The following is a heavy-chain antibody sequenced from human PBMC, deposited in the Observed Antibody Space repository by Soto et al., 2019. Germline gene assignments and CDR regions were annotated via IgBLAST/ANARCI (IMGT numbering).Heavy chain of an antibody. Sequence: QVQLVESGGGVVQPGRSLRLSCAASGFTFSSYGMHWVRQAPGKGLEWAAVIWYDGSNKYYADSVKGRFTISRDNSKNTLYLQMNSLRAEDTAVYYCARDQGALSNWGQGTLVTVSS. D-gene: IGHD1-26*01. CDR1: GFTFSSYG. CDR3: ARDQGALSN. J-gene: IGHJ4*02. CDR2: IWYDGSNK. V-gene: IGHV3-33*01.